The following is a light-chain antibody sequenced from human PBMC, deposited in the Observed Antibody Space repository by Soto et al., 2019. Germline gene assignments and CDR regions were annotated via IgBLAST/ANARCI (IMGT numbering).Light chain of an antibody. CDR3: LSHTSSNTRV. Sequence: QSALTQPPSASGSPGRSVTISCSGTRSDVGDYNSVSWYQQHPGKAPKLMIYEVSKRPPGVPDRFSGSKSGNAASLTVSGLQAEDEADYYCLSHTSSNTRVFGTGTKLTVL. CDR2: EVS. V-gene: IGLV2-8*01. CDR1: RSDVGDYNS. J-gene: IGLJ1*01.